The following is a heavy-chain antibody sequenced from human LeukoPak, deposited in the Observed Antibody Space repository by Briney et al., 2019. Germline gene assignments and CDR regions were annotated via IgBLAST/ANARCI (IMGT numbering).Heavy chain of an antibody. D-gene: IGHD3-22*01. J-gene: IGHJ4*02. CDR2: INAGNGNT. CDR3: ARDGEYYDSSGYHKGGYFDY. CDR1: GYTFTSYA. V-gene: IGHV1-3*01. Sequence: ASVEVSCKASGYTFTSYAMHWVRQAPGQRLEWMGWINAGNGNTKYSQKFQGRVTITRDTSASTAYMELSSLRSEDTAVYYCARDGEYYDSSGYHKGGYFDYWGQGTLVTVSS.